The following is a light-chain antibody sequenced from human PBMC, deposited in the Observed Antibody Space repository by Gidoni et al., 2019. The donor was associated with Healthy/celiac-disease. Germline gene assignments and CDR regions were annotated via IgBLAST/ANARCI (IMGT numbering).Light chain of an antibody. Sequence: DLVMTPSPLSLPVTPGEPASISCRSSQSLLHINGYNYLDWYLQKPGQSPQLLIYLGSNRASGVPDRFSGSGSGTDFTLKISRVEAEDVGVYYCMQALQTPYTFGQGTKLEIK. CDR1: QSLLHINGYNY. J-gene: IGKJ2*01. CDR3: MQALQTPYT. CDR2: LGS. V-gene: IGKV2-28*01.